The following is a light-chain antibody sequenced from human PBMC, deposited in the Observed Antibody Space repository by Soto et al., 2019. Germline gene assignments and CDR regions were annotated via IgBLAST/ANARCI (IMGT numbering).Light chain of an antibody. CDR2: GAS. CDR1: QSVSSN. V-gene: IGKV3-15*01. CDR3: QQYNNWPRT. Sequence: EIVMTQSPATLSVSPGARATLSCRASQSVSSNLAWYQQKPGQAPRLLIYGASTRATGIPARFSGSGSGTEVTLTISSLQSEDGAVYDGQQYNNWPRTFGQGTKVDIK. J-gene: IGKJ1*01.